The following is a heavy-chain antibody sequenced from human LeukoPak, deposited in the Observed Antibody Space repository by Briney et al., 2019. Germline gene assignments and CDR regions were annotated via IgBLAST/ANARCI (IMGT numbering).Heavy chain of an antibody. J-gene: IGHJ4*02. CDR2: IRSKANNYAT. V-gene: IGHV3-73*01. CDR3: VGEVGVRDFGN. Sequence: PGGSLKLSCAASGFIFSGSDVHWVRQAPGKGLEWIGRIRSKANNYATAYAASVKGRFTISRDDSKDTAYLQMSSLRAEDTAIYYCVGEVGVRDFGNWGQGTLVTVSS. D-gene: IGHD1-26*01. CDR1: GFIFSGSD.